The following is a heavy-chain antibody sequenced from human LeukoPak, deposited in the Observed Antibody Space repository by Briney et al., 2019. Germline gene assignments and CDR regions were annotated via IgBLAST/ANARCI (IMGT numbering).Heavy chain of an antibody. CDR2: ISGSGGST. Sequence: GGSLRLSCAASGFTFSSYGMSWVRQAPGKGLEWVSAISGSGGSTNHADSVKGRFTISRDNSKNTLYVQMNSLRAEDTAVYYCAKRMSGDRGAFDIWGQGTMVTVSS. D-gene: IGHD4-17*01. CDR1: GFTFSSYG. CDR3: AKRMSGDRGAFDI. J-gene: IGHJ3*02. V-gene: IGHV3-23*01.